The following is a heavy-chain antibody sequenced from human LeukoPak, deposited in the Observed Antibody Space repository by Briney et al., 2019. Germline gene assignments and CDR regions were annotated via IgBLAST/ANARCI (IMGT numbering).Heavy chain of an antibody. CDR2: IYYSGST. V-gene: IGHV4-61*08. D-gene: IGHD2-2*01. J-gene: IGHJ3*02. CDR1: GGSISSGDYY. Sequence: SRTLSLTCTVSGGSISSGDYYWSWIRQPPGKGLEWIGYIYYSGSTNYNPSLKSRVTISVDTSKNQFSLKLSSVTAADTAVYYCARVGPDIVVVPAAYGDAFDIWGQGTMVTVSS. CDR3: ARVGPDIVVVPAAYGDAFDI.